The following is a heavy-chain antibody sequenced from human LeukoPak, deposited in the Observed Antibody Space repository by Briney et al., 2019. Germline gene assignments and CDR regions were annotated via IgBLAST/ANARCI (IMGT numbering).Heavy chain of an antibody. CDR3: ARDRGTWNDDGFDY. J-gene: IGHJ4*02. CDR2: IYISGST. V-gene: IGHV4-4*07. Sequence: SETLSLTCTVSGGSISSYYWSWIRQPAGKGLEWIGRIYISGSTNYSPSPKSRVTMSVDTSKNQFSLKLSSVTAADTAVYYCARDRGTWNDDGFDYWGQGTLVTISS. CDR1: GGSISSYY. D-gene: IGHD1-1*01.